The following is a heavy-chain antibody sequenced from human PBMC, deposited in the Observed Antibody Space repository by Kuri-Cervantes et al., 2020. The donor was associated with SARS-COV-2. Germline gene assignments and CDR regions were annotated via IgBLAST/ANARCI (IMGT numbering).Heavy chain of an antibody. CDR2: ISGSGGST. D-gene: IGHD3-22*01. J-gene: IGHJ4*02. V-gene: IGHV3-23*01. Sequence: GGSLRLSCAASGFTFSSYAMSWVRQAPGKGLEWVSAISGSGGSTYYADSVKGRFTISRDNSKNTLYLQMNSLRAEDTAVYYCAKAGPYYYDSSGYPIDYWGQGTLVTVS. CDR3: AKAGPYYYDSSGYPIDY. CDR1: GFTFSSYA.